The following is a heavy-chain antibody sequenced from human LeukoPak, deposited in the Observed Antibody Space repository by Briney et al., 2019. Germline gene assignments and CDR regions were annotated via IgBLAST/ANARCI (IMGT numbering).Heavy chain of an antibody. CDR2: IYTRGDT. J-gene: IGHJ4*02. CDR3: ARVDMVRGYYFDY. V-gene: IGHV4-61*02. Sequence: SETLSLTCTVSGGSNSSGNYYWSWIRQSAEKGLEWIGRIYTRGDTTYNPSLKSRVTISVDTSKNQFSLELTSVTAADTAVYYCARVDMVRGYYFDYWGQGILVTVSS. D-gene: IGHD3-10*01. CDR1: GGSNSSGNYY.